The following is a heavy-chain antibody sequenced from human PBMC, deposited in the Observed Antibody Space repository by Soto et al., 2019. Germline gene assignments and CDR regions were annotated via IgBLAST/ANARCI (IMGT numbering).Heavy chain of an antibody. V-gene: IGHV4-39*01. CDR3: ATRLGGSAKIDP. D-gene: IGHD3-10*01. CDR2: MYYTGTT. Sequence: QLQLQESGPGLVKPSETLSLTCTVSGGSISTTDYYWGWIRQPPGKGLEWIGNMYYTGTTYYNPSLKSRVTISVDKSTIQFSLKLTSVIAADTAVYYCATRLGGSAKIDPWGQGTLVTVSS. J-gene: IGHJ5*02. CDR1: GGSISTTDYY.